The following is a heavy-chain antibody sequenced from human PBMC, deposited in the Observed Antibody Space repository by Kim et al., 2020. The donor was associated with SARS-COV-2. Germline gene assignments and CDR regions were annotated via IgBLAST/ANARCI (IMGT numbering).Heavy chain of an antibody. CDR1: GFTFSDYG. J-gene: IGHJ4*01. D-gene: IGHD3-22*01. CDR3: AKDHSSAYYYVGYFDY. Sequence: GGSLRLSCAASGFTFSDYGMHWVRQAPGKGLEWVAIISYDGSNKYYADSVKGRFTISRDNSKNTLYLQMNSLRAEDTAVYYCAKDHSSAYYYVGYFDYWG. V-gene: IGHV3-30*18. CDR2: ISYDGSNK.